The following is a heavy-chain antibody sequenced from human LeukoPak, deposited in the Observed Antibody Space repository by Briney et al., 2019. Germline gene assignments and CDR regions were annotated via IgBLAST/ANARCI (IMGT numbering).Heavy chain of an antibody. CDR3: ARDALRWGRNSTSSYFDY. CDR2: ISGSGGST. V-gene: IGHV3-23*01. CDR1: GFTFSSYA. J-gene: IGHJ4*02. Sequence: GGSLRLSCAASGFTFSSYAMSWVRQAPGKGLEWVSAISGSGGSTYYADSVKGRFTISRDNSKNTLYLQMNSLRAEDTAVYYCARDALRWGRNSTSSYFDYWGQGTLVTVSS. D-gene: IGHD2-2*01.